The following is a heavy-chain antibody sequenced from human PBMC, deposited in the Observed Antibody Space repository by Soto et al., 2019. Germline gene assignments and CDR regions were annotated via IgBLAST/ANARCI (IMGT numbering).Heavy chain of an antibody. D-gene: IGHD3-10*01. CDR2: SIPMLGMS. CDR1: GGTFSSYT. J-gene: IGHJ4*02. V-gene: IGHV1-69*02. CDR3: ATNYGSGSAHFDY. Sequence: QVQLVQSGPEVKKPGSSVRVSCTASGGTFSSYTINWVRQVPGQGPEWMGRSIPMLGMSNYAQKFQGRVMMIADTSTNTVYMELSSLRSEDTAIYYCATNYGSGSAHFDYWGQGTLVTVSS.